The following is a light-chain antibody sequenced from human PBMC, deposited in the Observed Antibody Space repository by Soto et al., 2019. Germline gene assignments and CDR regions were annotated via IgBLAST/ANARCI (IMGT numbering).Light chain of an antibody. J-gene: IGKJ3*01. CDR2: AAT. CDR1: HSVASY. V-gene: IGKV1-39*01. CDR3: QESSTNPAFT. Sequence: DIQMTQSPSSLSASVGDRVTITCRASHSVASYFNWFQQRPGKAPSLLIYAATTLHTGVPSRFSGSRSGTNFTLTISRLQPEDFATYYCQESSTNPAFTFGPGTKVDFK.